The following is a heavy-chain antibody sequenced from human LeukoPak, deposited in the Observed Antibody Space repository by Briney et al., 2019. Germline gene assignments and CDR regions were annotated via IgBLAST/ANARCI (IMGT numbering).Heavy chain of an antibody. D-gene: IGHD7-27*01. V-gene: IGHV1-8*01. CDR3: AKNIALTGEFDS. J-gene: IGHJ4*02. CDR2: MNPNSGNT. CDR1: GYTFTSYD. Sequence: ASVKVSCKASGYTFTSYDVNWFRQATGLGLEWMGWMNPNSGNTGYAQKFQGRVSLTRDTSISTAYMELSSLRSEDTAVYYCAKNIALTGEFDSWGQGTLVTVSS.